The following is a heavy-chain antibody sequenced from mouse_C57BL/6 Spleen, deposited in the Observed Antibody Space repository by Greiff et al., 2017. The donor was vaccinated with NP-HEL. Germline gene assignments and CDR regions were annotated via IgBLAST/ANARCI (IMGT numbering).Heavy chain of an antibody. J-gene: IGHJ3*01. CDR3: AGYGSSSWFAY. CDR1: GYTFTSYG. CDR2: IYPRSGNT. Sequence: QVQLQQSGAELARPGASVKLSCKASGYTFTSYGISWVKQRTGQGLEWIGEIYPRSGNTYYNEKFKGKATLTADKSSSTAYMELRSLTSEDSAVYFCAGYGSSSWFAYWGQGTLVTVSA. V-gene: IGHV1-81*01. D-gene: IGHD1-1*01.